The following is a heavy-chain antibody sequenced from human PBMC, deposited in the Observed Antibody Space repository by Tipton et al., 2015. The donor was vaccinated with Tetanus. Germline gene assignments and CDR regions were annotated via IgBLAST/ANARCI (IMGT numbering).Heavy chain of an antibody. Sequence: SLRLSCAASGFTFSSYAMHWVRQAPGKGLEWLAVISSDEYHKYYADSVQGRFTIARDNAKNSVYLQMNSLRAEDTAVYYCARDPVLGIGTQWGPGTLVTVSS. CDR1: GFTFSSYA. CDR3: ARDPVLGIGTQ. J-gene: IGHJ4*02. D-gene: IGHD2-21*01. V-gene: IGHV3-30-3*01. CDR2: ISSDEYHK.